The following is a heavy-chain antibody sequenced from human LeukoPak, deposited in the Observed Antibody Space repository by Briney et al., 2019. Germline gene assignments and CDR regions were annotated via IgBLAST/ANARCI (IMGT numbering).Heavy chain of an antibody. CDR1: GFTFSSYA. V-gene: IGHV3-23*01. Sequence: GGSLTLSCAASGFTFSSYAMSWVRQAPGKGLEWVSDISGSGVATYYADSVKGRFTISRDNSKNTLYLQMNSLRAGDTAVYYCAKGNYDFWSGYPGLSYFDYWGQGTLVTVSS. D-gene: IGHD3-3*01. J-gene: IGHJ4*02. CDR2: ISGSGVAT. CDR3: AKGNYDFWSGYPGLSYFDY.